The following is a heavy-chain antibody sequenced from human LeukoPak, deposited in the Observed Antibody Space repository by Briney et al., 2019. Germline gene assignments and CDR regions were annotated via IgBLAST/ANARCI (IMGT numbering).Heavy chain of an antibody. D-gene: IGHD3-10*01. CDR3: ARGYYGSGSYFHDY. Sequence: GGSLRLSCAASGFTFSSYSMNWVRQAPGKGLEWVSSISSSSSYINYADSVRGRFTISRDNAKNSLYLQMNSLRAEDTALYHCARGYYGSGSYFHDYWGQGTLVTVSS. CDR1: GFTFSSYS. V-gene: IGHV3-21*04. CDR2: ISSSSSYI. J-gene: IGHJ4*02.